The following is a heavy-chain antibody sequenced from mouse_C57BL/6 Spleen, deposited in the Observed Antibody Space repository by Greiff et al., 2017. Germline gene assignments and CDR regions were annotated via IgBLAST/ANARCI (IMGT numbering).Heavy chain of an antibody. V-gene: IGHV1-64*01. CDR3: ARPGHYYFDY. CDR1: GFTFTSYW. CDR2: IHPSSGST. J-gene: IGHJ2*01. Sequence: QVQLLQPGAELVKPGASVKLSCTASGFTFTSYWMHWVKQSPGQGLEWIALIHPSSGSTNYNDKFKSRATLTVDKSSNTAYMQLSSLRSEDSAVYYCARPGHYYFDYWGQGTTLTVSS.